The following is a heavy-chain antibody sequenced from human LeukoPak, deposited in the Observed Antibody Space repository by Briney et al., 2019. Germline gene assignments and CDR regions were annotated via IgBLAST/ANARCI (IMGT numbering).Heavy chain of an antibody. D-gene: IGHD6-13*01. CDR2: IYSGGST. V-gene: IGHV3-53*01. Sequence: PGGSLRLSCAASGFTLSSYTIHWVRQAPGKGLEWVSVIYSGGSTYYADSVKGRFTISRDNSKNTLYLQMNSLRAEDTAVYYCARDQGRYSNSWYLDYWGQGTLVTVSS. CDR1: GFTLSSYT. CDR3: ARDQGRYSNSWYLDY. J-gene: IGHJ4*02.